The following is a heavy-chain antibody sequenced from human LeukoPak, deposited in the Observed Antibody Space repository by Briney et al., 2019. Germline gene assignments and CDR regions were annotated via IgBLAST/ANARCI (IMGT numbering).Heavy chain of an antibody. Sequence: SETLSLTCTVSGGSISSYYWSWIRQPAGKGLEWIGRIYTSGSTNYNPSLKSRVTMSVDTSKNQFSLKLSSVTAADTAVYYCARETTDGYCSGGSCKPYNWFDPWGQGTLVTVSS. CDR2: IYTSGST. D-gene: IGHD2-15*01. J-gene: IGHJ5*02. CDR1: GGSISSYY. CDR3: ARETTDGYCSGGSCKPYNWFDP. V-gene: IGHV4-4*07.